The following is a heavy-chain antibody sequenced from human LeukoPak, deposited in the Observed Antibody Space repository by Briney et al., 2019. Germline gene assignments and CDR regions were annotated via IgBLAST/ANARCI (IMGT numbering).Heavy chain of an antibody. Sequence: ASVKVSCNASGGTFSSYAISWVRQAPGQGLEWMGRIIPILGIANYAQKFQGRVTITADKSTSTAYMELSSLRSEDTAVYYCARGPDYDSSGYWYWGQGTLVTVSS. CDR3: ARGPDYDSSGYWY. CDR2: IIPILGIA. CDR1: GGTFSSYA. V-gene: IGHV1-69*04. J-gene: IGHJ4*02. D-gene: IGHD3-22*01.